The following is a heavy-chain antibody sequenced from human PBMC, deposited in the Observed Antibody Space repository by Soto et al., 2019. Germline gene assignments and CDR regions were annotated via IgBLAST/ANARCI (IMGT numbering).Heavy chain of an antibody. CDR3: ARDIGYCSGGSCYSPDY. CDR2: ISYDGSNK. Sequence: QVQLVESGGGVVQPGRSLRLSCAASGFTFSSYAMHWVRQAPGKGLEWVAVISYDGSNKYYADSVKGRFTISRDNSKNTLYLQMNSLSAEDTAVYYCARDIGYCSGGSCYSPDYWGQGTLVTVSS. J-gene: IGHJ4*02. CDR1: GFTFSSYA. D-gene: IGHD2-15*01. V-gene: IGHV3-30-3*01.